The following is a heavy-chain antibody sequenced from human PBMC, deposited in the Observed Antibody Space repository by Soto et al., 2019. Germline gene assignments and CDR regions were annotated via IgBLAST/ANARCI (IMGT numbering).Heavy chain of an antibody. J-gene: IGHJ4*02. D-gene: IGHD3-22*01. CDR2: ISGGGSYI. V-gene: IGHV3-21*06. CDR3: AKLPELIVVVIFDY. Sequence: LRLSCSASGFTFSDENMSWVRQVPGKGLEWVSGISGGGSYIFYADSVQGRFSVSRDNPKNSLFLEMNSLRVEDTAVYYCAKLPELIVVVIFDYWGQGTLVTVSS. CDR1: GFTFSDEN.